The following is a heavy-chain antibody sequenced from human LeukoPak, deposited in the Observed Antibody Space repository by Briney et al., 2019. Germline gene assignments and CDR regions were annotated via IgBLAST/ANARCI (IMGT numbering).Heavy chain of an antibody. CDR1: GYTFTGYY. CDR2: INPNSGAT. D-gene: IGHD5-12*01. V-gene: IGHV1-2*02. Sequence: ASVNVSCKASGYTFTGYYMHWLRQAPGQGLEWMGWINPNSGATNYAQKFQGRVTMTRDTSISTAYMELSRLRSDDTAVYYCAPTGRVVATIREYYFDYWGQGTLVTVSS. J-gene: IGHJ4*02. CDR3: APTGRVVATIREYYFDY.